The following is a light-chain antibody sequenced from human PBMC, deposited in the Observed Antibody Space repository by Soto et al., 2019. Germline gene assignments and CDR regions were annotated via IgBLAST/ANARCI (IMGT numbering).Light chain of an antibody. Sequence: QSVLTQPPSASGTPGQRVTISFSGSSSNIGNYYVHWYQQLPEAAPKLLIYRNNQRPSGVPDRFAGSTSGTSASLAISGLRSEDEADYSCAPWDDSMSALFGTGTKVTV. J-gene: IGLJ1*01. V-gene: IGLV1-47*01. CDR1: SSNIGNYY. CDR3: APWDDSMSAL. CDR2: RNN.